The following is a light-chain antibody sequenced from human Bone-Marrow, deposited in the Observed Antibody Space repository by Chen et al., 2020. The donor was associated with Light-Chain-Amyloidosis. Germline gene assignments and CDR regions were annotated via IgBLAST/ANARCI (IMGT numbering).Light chain of an antibody. CDR2: WAS. V-gene: IGKV4-1*01. CDR3: HQYYSPPLT. J-gene: IGKJ1*01. Sequence: IVMTPSPDSLAVSLGERPTINSKSSQSVLYSSNDLNYLAWYQQKPGQPPKFLIYWASTRESGGADRFSGSGSGTDFTRSISSLQAEDVAVYYCHQYYSPPLTVGQGTKVEIK. CDR1: QSVLYSSNDLNY.